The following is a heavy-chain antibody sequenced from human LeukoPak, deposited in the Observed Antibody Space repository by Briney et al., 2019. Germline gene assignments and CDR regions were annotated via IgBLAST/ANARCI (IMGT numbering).Heavy chain of an antibody. CDR3: VKGYCTNGVCYPMGGY. CDR2: ISYDGSNK. CDR1: GFTFSSYG. V-gene: IGHV3-30*03. Sequence: GGSLRLSCAASGFTFSSYGMHWVRQAPGKGLEWVAVISYDGSNKYYADYVKGRFTISRDNSKNTLYLQMNSLRAEDTAVYYCVKGYCTNGVCYPMGGYWGQGTLVTVSS. J-gene: IGHJ4*02. D-gene: IGHD2-8*01.